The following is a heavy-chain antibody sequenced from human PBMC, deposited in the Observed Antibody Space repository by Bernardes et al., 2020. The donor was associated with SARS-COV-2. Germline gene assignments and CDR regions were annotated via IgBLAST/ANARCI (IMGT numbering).Heavy chain of an antibody. J-gene: IGHJ4*02. D-gene: IGHD3-3*01. V-gene: IGHV4-31*03. CDR1: GCSISSDGYY. CDR2: IYYSGST. CDR3: ARAGTIFGVVMTHFDS. Sequence: LRLTCTVSGCSISSDGYYWSCIPQHKGKDLEWIGYIYYSGSTYYNPSLKSRVTISVDTSKNQFSLKLSSVTAADTAVYYCARAGTIFGVVMTHFDSWGQGTLGTVSS.